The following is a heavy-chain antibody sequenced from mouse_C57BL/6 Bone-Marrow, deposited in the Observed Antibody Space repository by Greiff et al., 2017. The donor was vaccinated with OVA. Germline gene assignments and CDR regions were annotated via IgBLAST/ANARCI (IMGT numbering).Heavy chain of an antibody. CDR1: GFTFSNYW. V-gene: IGHV6-3*01. J-gene: IGHJ2*01. CDR3: TVITTVVEGY. CDR2: IRLKSDNYAT. Sequence: EVQGVESGGGLVQPGGSMKLSCVASGFTFSNYWMNWVRQSPETGLEWVAQIRLKSDNYATHYAESVKGRFTISRDDSKSSVYRQMNNLRAEDTGMYYCTVITTVVEGYWGQGTTLTVSS. D-gene: IGHD1-1*01.